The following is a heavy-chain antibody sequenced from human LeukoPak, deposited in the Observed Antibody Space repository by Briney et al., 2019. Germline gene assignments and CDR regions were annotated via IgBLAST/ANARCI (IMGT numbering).Heavy chain of an antibody. D-gene: IGHD3-22*01. CDR1: GYTFTGYY. CDR2: MNPNSGNT. Sequence: ASVKVSCKASGYTFTGYYMHWVRQATGQGLEWMGWMNPNSGNTGYAQKFQGRVTITRNTSISTAYMELSSLRSEDTAVYYCARGLLLGLYYDSSTPGPDAFDIWGQGTMVTVSS. V-gene: IGHV1-8*03. CDR3: ARGLLLGLYYDSSTPGPDAFDI. J-gene: IGHJ3*02.